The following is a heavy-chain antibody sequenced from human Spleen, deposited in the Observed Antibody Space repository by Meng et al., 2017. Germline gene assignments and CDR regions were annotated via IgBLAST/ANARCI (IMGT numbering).Heavy chain of an antibody. CDR1: GYTFTTYT. D-gene: IGHD3-22*01. V-gene: IGHV7-4-1*02. Sequence: QVQLVQSGSELRTPGASVKVSCKASGYTFTTYTMHWVRQAPGQGLEWLGLINTNTGNPTYAPGFTGRFVFSLDTSISTAYLQISGLRAEDTAMYYCARTKEYYDSSFDLWGQGTLVTVSS. CDR2: INTNTGNP. J-gene: IGHJ4*02. CDR3: ARTKEYYDSSFDL.